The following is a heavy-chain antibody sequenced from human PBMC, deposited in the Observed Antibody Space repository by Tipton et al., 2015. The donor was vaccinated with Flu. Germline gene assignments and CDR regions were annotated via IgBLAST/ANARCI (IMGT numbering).Heavy chain of an antibody. CDR1: GGSFSGYY. CDR2: INHSGST. D-gene: IGHD1-26*01. Sequence: TLSLTCAVYGGSFSGYYWSWIRQPPGKGLEWIGEINHSGSTHYNPSLKSRVTISVDTSKNQFSLKLSSVTAADTAVYYCASPVHAYSGSYYAYWGQGTLVTVSS. V-gene: IGHV4-34*01. CDR3: ASPVHAYSGSYYAY. J-gene: IGHJ4*02.